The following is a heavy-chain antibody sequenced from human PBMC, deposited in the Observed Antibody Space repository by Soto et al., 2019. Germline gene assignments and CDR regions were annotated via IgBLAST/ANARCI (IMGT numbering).Heavy chain of an antibody. CDR1: GGTFSSYT. D-gene: IGHD1-26*01. CDR2: IIPILGIA. Sequence: QVQLVQSGAEVKKPGSSVKVSCKASGGTFSSYTISWVRQAPGQGLEWMGRIIPILGIANYAQKFQGRVTITADKSTSTAYMELSSLRPEDTAVYYCASGKGAYYMDVWGKGTTVTVSS. CDR3: ASGKGAYYMDV. V-gene: IGHV1-69*02. J-gene: IGHJ6*03.